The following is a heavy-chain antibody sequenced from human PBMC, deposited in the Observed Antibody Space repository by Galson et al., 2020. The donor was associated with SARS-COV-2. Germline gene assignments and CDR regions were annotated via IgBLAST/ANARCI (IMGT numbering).Heavy chain of an antibody. J-gene: IGHJ5*02. CDR1: GGSVRSSTYY. CDR3: VSVDEAFDP. CDR2: VDHRGNT. Sequence: SETLSLTCSVSGGSVRSSTYYWGWIRQPPGKGLEWVGSVDHRGNTFHNPALKSRLTISVDTSKNQFSLNLASVTAADTAVYFCVSVDEAFDPWGQGTQVTVSS. V-gene: IGHV4-39*07.